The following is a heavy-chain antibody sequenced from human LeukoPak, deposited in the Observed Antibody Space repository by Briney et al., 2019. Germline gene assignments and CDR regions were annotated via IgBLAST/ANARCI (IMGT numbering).Heavy chain of an antibody. CDR1: GFTLTSYW. D-gene: IGHD5-18*01. CDR2: IKQDGSDK. J-gene: IGHJ4*02. V-gene: IGHV3-7*05. Sequence: GGSLRLSCAASGFTLTSYWMSWVRQAPGKGLEWVANIKQDGSDKYYVDSVKGRFTISRDNAKSSLFLQMNSLRAEDTAVYYCTRGGHTYFYWGQGTLVTVSS. CDR3: TRGGHTYFY.